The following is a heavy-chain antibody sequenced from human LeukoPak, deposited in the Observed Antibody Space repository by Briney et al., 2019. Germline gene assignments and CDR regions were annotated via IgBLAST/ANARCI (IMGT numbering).Heavy chain of an antibody. CDR1: GFTFSRYG. CDR3: ARVSFCSSSSCYRYMDV. J-gene: IGHJ6*03. CDR2: ITSGVNI. D-gene: IGHD2-2*01. Sequence: RGSLRLSCAASGFTFSRYGVNWVRQAPGKGLEWVSYITSGVNIYYADSVKGRFTISRDNAKNSTYLQMNSLRAEDTAVYYCARVSFCSSSSCYRYMDVWGKGTTVTVSS. V-gene: IGHV3-21*01.